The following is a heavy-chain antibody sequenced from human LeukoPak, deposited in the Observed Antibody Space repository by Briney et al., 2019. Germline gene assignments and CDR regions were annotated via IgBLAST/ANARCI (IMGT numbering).Heavy chain of an antibody. Sequence: GGSLRLSCAASGFTFSSYAMSWVRQAPGKGLEWVSAICGSGGSTYYADSVKGRFTISRDNSKNTLYLQMNSLRAEDTAVYYCAKDYVWGSYRPDYFDYWGQGTLVTVSS. CDR3: AKDYVWGSYRPDYFDY. CDR1: GFTFSSYA. J-gene: IGHJ4*02. D-gene: IGHD3-16*02. V-gene: IGHV3-23*01. CDR2: ICGSGGST.